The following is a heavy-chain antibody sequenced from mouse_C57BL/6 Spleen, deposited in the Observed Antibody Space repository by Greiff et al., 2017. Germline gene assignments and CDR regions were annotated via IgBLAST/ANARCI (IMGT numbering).Heavy chain of an antibody. D-gene: IGHD2-3*01. J-gene: IGHJ1*03. CDR1: GFTFSDYY. V-gene: IGHV5-16*01. Sequence: EVMLVESEGGLVQPGSSMKLSCTASGFTFSDYYMAWVRQVPEKGLEWIANINYDGSSTYYLDSLKSRFIISRDNANNILYLQMSSLKSEDTATYYCARDYDGYFWYFDVWGTGTTVTVSS. CDR3: ARDYDGYFWYFDV. CDR2: INYDGSST.